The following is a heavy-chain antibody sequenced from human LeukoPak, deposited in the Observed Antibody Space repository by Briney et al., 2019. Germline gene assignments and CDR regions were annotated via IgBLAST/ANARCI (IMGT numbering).Heavy chain of an antibody. Sequence: SETLSLTCAVYGGSFSGYYWSWIRQPPGKGLEWIGEISHSGSTNYNPSLKSRVTISVDTSKNQFSLKLSSVTAADTAVYYCARRSGWYLRPYLDYWGQGTLVTVSS. CDR2: ISHSGST. V-gene: IGHV4-34*01. J-gene: IGHJ4*02. CDR3: ARRSGWYLRPYLDY. CDR1: GGSFSGYY. D-gene: IGHD6-19*01.